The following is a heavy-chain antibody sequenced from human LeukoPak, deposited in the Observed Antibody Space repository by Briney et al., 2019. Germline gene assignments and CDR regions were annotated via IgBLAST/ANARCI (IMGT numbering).Heavy chain of an antibody. CDR1: GGSFSGYY. D-gene: IGHD3-3*01. CDR2: INHSGST. Sequence: SETLSLTCAVYGGSFSGYYWSWIRQPPAKGLEWIGEINHSGSTNYNPPLKSRVTISVDTSKNQFSLKLSSVTAADTAVYYCARVVGTIFGVVIFPFDYWGQGTLVTVSS. J-gene: IGHJ4*02. CDR3: ARVVGTIFGVVIFPFDY. V-gene: IGHV4-34*01.